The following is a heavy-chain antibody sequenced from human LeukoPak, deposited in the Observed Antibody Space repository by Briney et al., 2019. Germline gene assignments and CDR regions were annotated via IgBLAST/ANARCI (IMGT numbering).Heavy chain of an antibody. CDR1: GFTFSDYY. D-gene: IGHD6-19*01. CDR3: ARTQQWLATGGWYWFDT. J-gene: IGHJ5*02. Sequence: PGGSLRLSCAASGFTFSDYYMSWIRQAAGKGREFVSSIHSNGISTYYGNSVKGRFTVSRDNSKNTVYLQMGSLREEDMAVYYCARTQQWLATGGWYWFDTWGQGTLVTVSS. CDR2: IHSNGIST. V-gene: IGHV3-64*01.